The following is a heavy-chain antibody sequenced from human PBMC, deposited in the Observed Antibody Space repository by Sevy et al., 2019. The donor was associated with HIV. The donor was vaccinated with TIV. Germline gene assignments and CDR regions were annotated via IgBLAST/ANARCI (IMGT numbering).Heavy chain of an antibody. V-gene: IGHV1-24*01. Sequence: ASVKVSCKVSGYTLTELSIHWVRQAPGKGLEWMGGFDPEDGEIIYAQKFQGRVTMTEDTSAETGYMELSSLRSDDTAVYYCATSYRIAVADFDYWGQGTQVTDSS. D-gene: IGHD6-19*01. CDR1: GYTLTELS. J-gene: IGHJ4*02. CDR3: ATSYRIAVADFDY. CDR2: FDPEDGEI.